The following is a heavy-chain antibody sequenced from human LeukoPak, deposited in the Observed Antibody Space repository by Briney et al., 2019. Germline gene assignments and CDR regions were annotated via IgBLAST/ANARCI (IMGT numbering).Heavy chain of an antibody. CDR2: ISYDGSNK. V-gene: IGHV3-30*18. J-gene: IGHJ4*02. CDR1: GFTFSSYG. Sequence: GGSLRLSCAASGFTFSSYGMHWVRQAPGKGLEWVAVISYDGSNKYYADSVKGRFTISRDNSKNTLYLQMNSLRAEDTAVYYCAKADNWNEGYFDYWGQGTLVTVSS. D-gene: IGHD1-1*01. CDR3: AKADNWNEGYFDY.